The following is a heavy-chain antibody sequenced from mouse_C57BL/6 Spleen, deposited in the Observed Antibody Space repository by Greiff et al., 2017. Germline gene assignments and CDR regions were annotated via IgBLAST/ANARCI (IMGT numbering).Heavy chain of an antibody. CDR2: IDPSDSYT. J-gene: IGHJ1*03. Sequence: QVQLQQPGAELVMPGASVKLSCKASGYTFTSYWMHWVKQRPGQGLEWIGEIDPSDSYTNYNQKFKGKSTFTVDKSYSTAYMQLSSLTSEDSAVYYCARSQSDVGVWGTGTTVTVSS. V-gene: IGHV1-69*01. CDR3: ARSQSDVGV. CDR1: GYTFTSYW. D-gene: IGHD6-1*01.